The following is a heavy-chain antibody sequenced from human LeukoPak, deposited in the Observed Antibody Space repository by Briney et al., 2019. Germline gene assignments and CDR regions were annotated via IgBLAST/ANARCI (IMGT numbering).Heavy chain of an antibody. V-gene: IGHV1-24*01. D-gene: IGHD3-22*01. Sequence: ASVKVFCKISGYSLTELAIHWVRQAPGKGLEWMGGSDPEDVKTSFAEKFQGRVTFTEDTSTDTAFMELSRLRSDDTAVYYCATFQAYANSGHLRPYFDYWGQGTLVTVSS. CDR1: GYSLTELA. CDR2: SDPEDVKT. J-gene: IGHJ4*02. CDR3: ATFQAYANSGHLRPYFDY.